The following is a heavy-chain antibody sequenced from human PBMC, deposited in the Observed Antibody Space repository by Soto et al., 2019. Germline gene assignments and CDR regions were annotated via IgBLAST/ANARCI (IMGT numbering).Heavy chain of an antibody. V-gene: IGHV3-30*18. CDR2: ISYDGITK. CDR3: AKDMTRFLAWPHYFRGLDV. CDR1: GYSFSNYG. Sequence: GGSLRLSCEASGYSFSNYGMHWVRQAPGKGLEWVAAISYDGITKYYSDSLKGRFTISKDNSKNTLYLEMNSLRPEDTAVYYCAKDMTRFLAWPHYFRGLDVWGQGTKVTVSS. D-gene: IGHD3-3*01. J-gene: IGHJ6*02.